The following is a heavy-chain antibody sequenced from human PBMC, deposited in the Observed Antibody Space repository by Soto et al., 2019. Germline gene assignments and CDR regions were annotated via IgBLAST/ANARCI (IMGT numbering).Heavy chain of an antibody. CDR3: ARTLYNLNDGGYYYDGMDF. Sequence: SGRTLVNPTQTLTLTCTLSGFSLSTSGRCVSWIRQPPGKALEWLALIDWDDDKYYSTSLKTRLTISKDTSKNQVVLTMTNMDPVDTATYYCARTLYNLNDGGYYYDGMDFWGQGTTVTVSS. D-gene: IGHD1-20*01. CDR2: IDWDDDK. V-gene: IGHV2-70*01. J-gene: IGHJ6*02. CDR1: GFSLSTSGRC.